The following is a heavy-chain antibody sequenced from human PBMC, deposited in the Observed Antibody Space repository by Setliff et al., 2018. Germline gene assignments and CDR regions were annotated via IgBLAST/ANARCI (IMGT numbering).Heavy chain of an antibody. J-gene: IGHJ5*02. CDR1: GGSISSGSYY. D-gene: IGHD1-26*01. CDR3: ARSYHLVLTNWFDA. V-gene: IGHV4-61*09. Sequence: PSETLSLTCTVSGGSISSGSYYWSWIRQPAGKGLEWIGHIYTSGSTNYNPSLKSRVTISVDTSRDQFSLKLISMIAADTAVYYCARSYHLVLTNWFDAWGQGIRVTVSS. CDR2: IYTSGST.